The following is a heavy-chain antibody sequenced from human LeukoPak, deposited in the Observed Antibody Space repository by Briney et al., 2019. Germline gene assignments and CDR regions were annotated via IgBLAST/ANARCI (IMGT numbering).Heavy chain of an antibody. Sequence: PGRSLRLSCVASGFTFSSYAMHWVRQAPGKGLEWVALISYVGENEYYADSAKGRFTISRDNSKNTLYLQMNSLRAEDTAVYYCVRGRYYYDSSGYLDYWGQGTLATVSS. D-gene: IGHD3-22*01. V-gene: IGHV3-30*04. CDR1: GFTFSSYA. CDR2: ISYVGENE. J-gene: IGHJ4*02. CDR3: VRGRYYYDSSGYLDY.